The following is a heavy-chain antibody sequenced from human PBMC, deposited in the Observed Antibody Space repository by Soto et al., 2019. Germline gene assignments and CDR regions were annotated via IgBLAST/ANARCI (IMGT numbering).Heavy chain of an antibody. D-gene: IGHD6-13*01. Sequence: SETLSLTCTVSGGSISSYYWSWIRQPPGKGLEWIGYIYYSGSTNYNPSLKSRVTISVDTSKNQFSLKLSSVTAADTAVYYCARDLTGSSSWYNWFDPWGQGTLVTVSS. CDR2: IYYSGST. CDR3: ARDLTGSSSWYNWFDP. CDR1: GGSISSYY. V-gene: IGHV4-59*01. J-gene: IGHJ5*02.